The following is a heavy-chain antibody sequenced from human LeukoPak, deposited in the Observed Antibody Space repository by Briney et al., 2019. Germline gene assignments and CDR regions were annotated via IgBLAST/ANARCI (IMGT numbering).Heavy chain of an antibody. CDR2: IIPIFGTA. CDR3: ARGVGGIVATIKRYGEPYYFDY. J-gene: IGHJ4*02. Sequence: SVKVSCKASGRTFSSYAISWVRQAPGQGLEWMGRIIPIFGTANYAQKFQGRVTITTDESTSTAYMELSSLRSEDTAVYYCARGVGGIVATIKRYGEPYYFDYWGQGTLVTVSS. CDR1: GRTFSSYA. D-gene: IGHD5-12*01. V-gene: IGHV1-69*05.